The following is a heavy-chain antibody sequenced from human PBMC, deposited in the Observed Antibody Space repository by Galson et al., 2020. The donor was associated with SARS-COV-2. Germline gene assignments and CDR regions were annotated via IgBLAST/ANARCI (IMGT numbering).Heavy chain of an antibody. CDR1: GFTFSSYA. CDR2: IRNDGSIK. V-gene: IGHV3-30*02. Sequence: GGSLRLSCGASGFTFSSYAMHWVRQAPGKGVEWVAFIRNDGSIKYYIDSVKGRFTISRDNSKNTLYLQMNSLRGEDTAVYYCAKDRAAKKFKIGVSRGGMDVWGQGTTVTVSS. CDR3: AKDRAAKKFKIGVSRGGMDV. D-gene: IGHD3-3*01. J-gene: IGHJ6*02.